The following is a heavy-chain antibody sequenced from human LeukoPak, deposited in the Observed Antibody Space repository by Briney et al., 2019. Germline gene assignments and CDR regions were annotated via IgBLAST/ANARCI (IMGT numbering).Heavy chain of an antibody. V-gene: IGHV3-30*18. J-gene: IGHJ4*02. Sequence: PGGSLRLSCAASGFTFSSYGMHWVRQAPGKGLEWVAVISYDGSNKYYADSVKGRFTISRDNSKNTLYLQMNSLRAEDTAVYYCAKDPYYYDSSGYYFDYWGRGPWSPSPQ. CDR3: AKDPYYYDSSGYYFDY. CDR2: ISYDGSNK. CDR1: GFTFSSYG. D-gene: IGHD3-22*01.